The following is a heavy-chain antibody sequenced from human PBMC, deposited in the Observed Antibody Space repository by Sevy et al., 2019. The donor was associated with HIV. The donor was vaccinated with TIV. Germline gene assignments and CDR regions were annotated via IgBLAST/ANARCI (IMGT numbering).Heavy chain of an antibody. V-gene: IGHV3-49*04. D-gene: IGHD6-13*01. CDR3: TRWKAAQSIFDY. J-gene: IGHJ4*02. Sequence: GGSLRLSCTASGFTFGDYCMSWVHQAPGKGLEWVAFLKSDVYGGTVDHAASVRGRFVISRDDSKTNAYLQMNDLKTEDTGVYYCTRWKAAQSIFDYWGQGALVTVSS. CDR1: GFTFGDYC. CDR2: LKSDVYGGTV.